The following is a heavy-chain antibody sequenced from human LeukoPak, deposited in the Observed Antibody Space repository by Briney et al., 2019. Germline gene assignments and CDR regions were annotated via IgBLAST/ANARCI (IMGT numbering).Heavy chain of an antibody. D-gene: IGHD3-22*01. CDR2: ISSSSSYI. V-gene: IGHV3-21*01. Sequence: GGSLRLSCAASGFTFSSYSMNWVRQALGKGLEWVSSISSSSSYIYYADSVKGRFTISRDNAKNSLYLQMNSLRAEDTAVYYCARDSRGYYYDSSGYYSYWGQGTLVTVSS. CDR1: GFTFSSYS. J-gene: IGHJ4*02. CDR3: ARDSRGYYYDSSGYYSY.